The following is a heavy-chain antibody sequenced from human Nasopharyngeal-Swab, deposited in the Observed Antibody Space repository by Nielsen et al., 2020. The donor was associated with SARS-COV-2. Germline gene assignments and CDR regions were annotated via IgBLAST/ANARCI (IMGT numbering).Heavy chain of an antibody. V-gene: IGHV4-61*02. J-gene: IGHJ4*02. CDR2: VYTSGST. Sequence: SETLSLTCTVSGGSISSDNYYWSWIRQPAGKGLEWIGRVYTSGSTNYNPSLKRRVTISADTSRNQFFLKLRSVTAADTAVYYCARVALNYFGSGTYKDYWGQGTLVTVSS. CDR3: ARVALNYFGSGTYKDY. D-gene: IGHD3-10*01. CDR1: GGSISSDNYY.